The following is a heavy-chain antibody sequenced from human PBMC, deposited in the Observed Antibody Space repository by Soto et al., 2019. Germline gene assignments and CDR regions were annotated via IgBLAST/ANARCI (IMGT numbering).Heavy chain of an antibody. CDR2: ILVGGST. CDR1: GFTCSSYD. CDR3: AKATATGGGAFDI. D-gene: IGHD2-8*02. V-gene: IGHV3-23*01. J-gene: IGHJ3*02. Sequence: EVQMLESGGGLVQPGGSLRLSCAASGFTCSSYDMSWVRQAPGKGLEWVSTILVGGSTHYPDSVKGRFTISRDNSKNTVFLQMNSLTAGDTAVYYCAKATATGGGAFDICVQGTMVTVSS.